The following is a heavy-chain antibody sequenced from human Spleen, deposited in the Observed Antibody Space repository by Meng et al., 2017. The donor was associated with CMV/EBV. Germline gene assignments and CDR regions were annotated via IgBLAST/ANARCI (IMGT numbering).Heavy chain of an antibody. CDR2: ISAYNGNT. J-gene: IGHJ6*02. CDR3: ARMGTVSAMVHRYSDGMDV. V-gene: IGHV1-18*01. Sequence: ASVKVSCKASGYTFTSYGISWVRQAPGQGLEWMGWISAYNGNTNYAQKLQGRVTMTTDTSTSTAYMELRSLRSDDTAVYYCARMGTVSAMVHRYSDGMDVWGQGTTVTVSS. CDR1: GYTFTSYG. D-gene: IGHD3-10*01.